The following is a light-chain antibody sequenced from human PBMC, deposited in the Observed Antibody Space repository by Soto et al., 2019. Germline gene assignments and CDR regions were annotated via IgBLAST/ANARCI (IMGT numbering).Light chain of an antibody. J-gene: IGLJ1*01. CDR2: EVN. Sequence: QSMLTQPASVSGSPGQSITISCTGTSGDIGSYNLVSWYQHHPGKAPQLMIYEVNKRPSGVSDRFSGSKSGNTASLTISGLQSEDETDYYCCSYAGSSTPFVFGTGTKVTVL. V-gene: IGLV2-23*02. CDR1: SGDIGSYNL. CDR3: CSYAGSSTPFV.